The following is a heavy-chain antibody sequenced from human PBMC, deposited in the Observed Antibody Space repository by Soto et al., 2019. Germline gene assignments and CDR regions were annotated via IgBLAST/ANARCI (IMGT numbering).Heavy chain of an antibody. J-gene: IGHJ6*02. CDR3: ARDQGVVVPAAIGGMDV. CDR1: GYTFTGYY. CDR2: INPNSGGT. Sequence: QVQLVQSGAEVKKPGASVKVSCKASGYTFTGYYMHWVRQAPGQGLEWMGWINPNSGGTNYAQKFQGWVTMTRDTCISTAYMELSRLRSDDTAVYYCARDQGVVVPAAIGGMDVWGQGTTVTVSS. V-gene: IGHV1-2*04. D-gene: IGHD2-2*02.